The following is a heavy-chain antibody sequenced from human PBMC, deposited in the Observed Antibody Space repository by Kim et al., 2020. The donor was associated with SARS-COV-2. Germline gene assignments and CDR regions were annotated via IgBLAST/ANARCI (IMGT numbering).Heavy chain of an antibody. CDR2: TLHSGST. CDR1: GRSFTLSY. Sequence: SETLSLTCAVYGRSFTLSYWCWLRQPSGKGLQWTGATLHSGSTNHNPSLKSRATISVDTAKNQFSPKLSPVTAAGPAVYYCLTVPIGASGYDDSSGYYY. D-gene: IGHD3-22*01. CDR3: LTVPIGASGYDDSSGYYY. J-gene: IGHJ6*01. V-gene: IGHV4-34*04.